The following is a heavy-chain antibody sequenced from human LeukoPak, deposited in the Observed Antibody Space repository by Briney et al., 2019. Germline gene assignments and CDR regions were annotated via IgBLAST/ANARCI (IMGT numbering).Heavy chain of an antibody. CDR2: INHSGST. D-gene: IGHD3-3*01. J-gene: IGHJ6*02. V-gene: IGHV4-34*01. Sequence: PSETLSLTCAVYGGSFSGYYWSWIRQPPGKGLEWIGEINHSGSTNYNPSLQSRVTISVDTSKNQFSLKLSSVTAADTAVYYCARVEWSHTYYAMDVWGQGTTVTVSS. CDR3: ARVEWSHTYYAMDV. CDR1: GGSFSGYY.